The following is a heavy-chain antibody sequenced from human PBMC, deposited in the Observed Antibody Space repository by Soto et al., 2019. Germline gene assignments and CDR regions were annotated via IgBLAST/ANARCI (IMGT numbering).Heavy chain of an antibody. Sequence: PSETLSLTCAVYGGSFRGYYCSWIRQPPGKGLEWIGEINHSGSTNYNPSLKSRVTISVDTSKNQFSLKLSSVTAADTAVYYCARGSTKPAAILGLYYYGMDVWGQGTTVTVSS. D-gene: IGHD2-2*02. V-gene: IGHV4-34*01. J-gene: IGHJ6*02. CDR1: GGSFRGYY. CDR2: INHSGST. CDR3: ARGSTKPAAILGLYYYGMDV.